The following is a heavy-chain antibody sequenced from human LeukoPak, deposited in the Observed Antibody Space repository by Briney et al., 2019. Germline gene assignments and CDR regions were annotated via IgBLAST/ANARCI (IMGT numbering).Heavy chain of an antibody. CDR1: GFTFSSYS. D-gene: IGHD3-10*01. CDR3: ARDRRYYGSGSYQPVDY. CDR2: XSSSSSYI. V-gene: IGHV3-21*01. Sequence: GGSLRLSCAASGFTFSSYSMNWVRQAPGKGLEXXXXXSSSSSYIYYADSVKGRFTISRDNAKNSLYLQMNSLRAEDTAVYYCARDRRYYGSGSYQPVDYWGQGTLVTVSS. J-gene: IGHJ4*02.